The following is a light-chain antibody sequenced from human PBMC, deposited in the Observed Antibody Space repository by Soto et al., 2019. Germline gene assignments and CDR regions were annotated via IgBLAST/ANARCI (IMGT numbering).Light chain of an antibody. Sequence: EIVLTQSPGTLSLSPGERATLSCRASQSISNNYLAWYQQKPGQAPRLLIYGASSRATGIPDRFSGSGSGTDFTLTITRLEPEDFAVYYCQQYGSSPIYTFGQGTKLEIK. V-gene: IGKV3-20*01. CDR3: QQYGSSPIYT. CDR1: QSISNNY. J-gene: IGKJ2*01. CDR2: GAS.